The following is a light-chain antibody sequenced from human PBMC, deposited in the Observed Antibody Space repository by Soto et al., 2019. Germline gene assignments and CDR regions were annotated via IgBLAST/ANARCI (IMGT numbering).Light chain of an antibody. J-gene: IGLJ1*01. Sequence: QSALTQPPSASGSPGQSVTISCTGTYNDVGGYNYVSWYQQHPGKAPRLMIYEVTKRPSGVPDRFSGSKSGNTASLTVSGLQAEDEADYYCSSYDGNNNCDVFGAGTKLTVL. V-gene: IGLV2-8*01. CDR3: SSYDGNNNCDV. CDR2: EVT. CDR1: YNDVGGYNY.